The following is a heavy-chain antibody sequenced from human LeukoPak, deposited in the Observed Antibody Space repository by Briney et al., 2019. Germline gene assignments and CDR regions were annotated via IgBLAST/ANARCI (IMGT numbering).Heavy chain of an antibody. J-gene: IGHJ4*02. CDR1: GGTFSSYA. V-gene: IGHV1-18*01. CDR3: ARGPLSIAVAGTFAD. CDR2: ISAYNGNT. D-gene: IGHD6-19*01. Sequence: ASVKVSCKASGGTFSSYAISWVRQAPGQGLEWMGWISAYNGNTNYAQKLQGRVTMTTDTSTSTAYMELRSLRSDDTAVYYCARGPLSIAVAGTFADWGQGTLVTVSS.